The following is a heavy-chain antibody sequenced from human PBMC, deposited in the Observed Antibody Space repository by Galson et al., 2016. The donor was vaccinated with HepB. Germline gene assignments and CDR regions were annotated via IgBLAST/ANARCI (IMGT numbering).Heavy chain of an antibody. Sequence: QSGAEVKKPGDSLKISCLVSGDSFTDYLIVWVRQTPGKGLDWMGIVPPTKYNARYRPSVHGHGTISVDRSINPAFRQWDSLKASDTGMYYCARLTQRPTRYFDYWGQGTLVIVSS. CDR3: ARLTQRPTRYFDY. D-gene: IGHD5-24*01. CDR2: VPPTKYNA. V-gene: IGHV5-51*01. J-gene: IGHJ4*02. CDR1: GDSFTDYL.